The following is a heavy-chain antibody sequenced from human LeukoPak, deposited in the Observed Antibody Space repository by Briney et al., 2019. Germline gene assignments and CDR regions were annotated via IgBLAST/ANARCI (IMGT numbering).Heavy chain of an antibody. D-gene: IGHD3-10*01. CDR1: GGSISSYY. CDR2: IYTSGST. Sequence: PSETLSLTCTVSGGSISSYYWSWIRQPAGKGLEWIGRIYTSGSTNYNPSLKSRVTMSVDTSKNQFSPKLSSVTAADTAVYYCARDPPYYCGSGALDYWGQGTLVTVSS. V-gene: IGHV4-4*07. J-gene: IGHJ4*02. CDR3: ARDPPYYCGSGALDY.